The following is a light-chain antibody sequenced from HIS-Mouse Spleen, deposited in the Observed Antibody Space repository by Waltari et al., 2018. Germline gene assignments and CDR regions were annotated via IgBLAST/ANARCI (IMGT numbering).Light chain of an antibody. Sequence: QTVVTQEPSFSVSPGGTVTLTCGLSSGSVSTSYYPSLYQQTPGQPPRTLIYSTNTRSSGVPDRFSGSILGNKAALTITGAQADDESDYYCVLYMGSGISWVFGGGTKLTVL. CDR3: VLYMGSGISWV. V-gene: IGLV8-61*01. CDR2: STN. J-gene: IGLJ3*02. CDR1: SGSVSTSYY.